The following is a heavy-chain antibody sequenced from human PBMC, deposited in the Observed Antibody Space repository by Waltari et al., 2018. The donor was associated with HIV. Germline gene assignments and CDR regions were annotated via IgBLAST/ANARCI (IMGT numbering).Heavy chain of an antibody. J-gene: IGHJ6*02. V-gene: IGHV1-2*06. CDR2: INPNSGGT. D-gene: IGHD2-2*02. Sequence: QVQLVQSGAEVKKPGASVKVSCKASGYTFTGYYMHWVRQAPGQGLDWRGRINPNSGGTNYAQKCQGRVTMTRDTSISTAYMELSRLRSDDTAVYYCARGDYCSSTSCYINGMDVWGQGTTVTVSS. CDR3: ARGDYCSSTSCYINGMDV. CDR1: GYTFTGYY.